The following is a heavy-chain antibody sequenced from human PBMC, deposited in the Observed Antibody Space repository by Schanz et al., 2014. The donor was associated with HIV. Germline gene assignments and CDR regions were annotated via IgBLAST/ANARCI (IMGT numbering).Heavy chain of an antibody. CDR2: ISYDGNDK. Sequence: QVQLVESGGGVVQPGRSLRLSCAASGFTFSSYALHWVRQAPGKGLEGEALISYDGNDKYYADSVKGRFTISRDNSKNTLFLQMNSLRAEDTAVYHCAARYCSGAKCYSLDYWGQGTLVTVSS. V-gene: IGHV3-30*03. J-gene: IGHJ4*02. CDR1: GFTFSSYA. D-gene: IGHD2-15*01. CDR3: AARYCSGAKCYSLDY.